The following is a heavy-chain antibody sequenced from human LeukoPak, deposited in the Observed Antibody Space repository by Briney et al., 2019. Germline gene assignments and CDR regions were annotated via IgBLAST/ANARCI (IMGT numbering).Heavy chain of an antibody. CDR1: GYSFTSSG. V-gene: IGHV1-18*01. CDR2: ISAYNGHT. J-gene: IGHJ6*03. D-gene: IGHD2-15*01. CDR3: ARIVVVAATRGLGHYYMDV. Sequence: ASVKVSCKASGYSFTSSGISWVRQAPGQGLEWMGWISAYNGHTNYAQKLQGRVTMTTDTSTSTTYMELRSLRSDDTAVYYCARIVVVAATRGLGHYYMDVWGKGTTVTVSS.